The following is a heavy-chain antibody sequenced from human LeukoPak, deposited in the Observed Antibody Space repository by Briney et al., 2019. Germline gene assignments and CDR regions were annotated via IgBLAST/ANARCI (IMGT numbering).Heavy chain of an antibody. J-gene: IGHJ4*02. CDR1: GFTFSTYT. V-gene: IGHV3-21*01. CDR3: AREVPAAIWGGCFDY. D-gene: IGHD2-2*01. CDR2: ISSGSRDI. Sequence: PGGSLRLSCAASGFTFSTYTMNWVRQAPGKGLEWVSSISSGSRDIYYADSVKGRFTISRDNAKNSLYLQMNSLRAEDTAVYYCAREVPAAIWGGCFDYWGQGTLVTVSS.